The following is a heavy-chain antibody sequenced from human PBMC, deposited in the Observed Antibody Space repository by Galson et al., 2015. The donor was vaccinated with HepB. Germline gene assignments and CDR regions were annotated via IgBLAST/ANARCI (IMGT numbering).Heavy chain of an antibody. Sequence: PALVKPTQTLTLTCTFSGFSLSTSGVGVAWIRQPPGKALEWLGFIYWDDDIRYSPSLRSRLTITKGTSKNQVVLIMTNMDPVDTATYYCAHTGYFYCSDGPCHSVHYFDYWGLGALVTVSS. CDR1: GFSLSTSGVG. V-gene: IGHV2-5*02. CDR3: AHTGYFYCSDGPCHSVHYFDY. D-gene: IGHD2-15*01. J-gene: IGHJ4*02. CDR2: IYWDDDI.